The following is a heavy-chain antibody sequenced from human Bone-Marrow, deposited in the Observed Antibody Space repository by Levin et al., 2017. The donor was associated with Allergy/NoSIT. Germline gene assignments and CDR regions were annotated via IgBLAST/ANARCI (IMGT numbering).Heavy chain of an antibody. D-gene: IGHD3-16*02. J-gene: IGHJ4*02. CDR1: GFSLTSSGVA. Sequence: SGPTLVKPTQTLTLTCSVSGFSLTSSGVAVGWIRQPPGKALEWLAIIYWDDDKRYSPSLKSKLAITKDTSNNQVVLTMTNVDPVDTATYYGAHSNYDLVWGSYRSSYYFDHWGQGTLVTVSS. V-gene: IGHV2-5*02. CDR2: IYWDDDK. CDR3: AHSNYDLVWGSYRSSYYFDH.